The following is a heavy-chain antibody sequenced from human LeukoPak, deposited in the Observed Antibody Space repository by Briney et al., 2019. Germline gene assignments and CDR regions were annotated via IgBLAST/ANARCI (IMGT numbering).Heavy chain of an antibody. CDR2: INAGNGNT. CDR1: GYTFTSYA. D-gene: IGHD1-14*01. Sequence: ASVKVSCKASGYTFTSYAMHWVRQAPGQRLEWMGWINAGNGNTKYSQEFQGRVIITRDTSASTAYMELSSLRSEGMAVYYCARDLKGTPGEFDPWGQGTLVTVSS. V-gene: IGHV1-3*03. J-gene: IGHJ5*02. CDR3: ARDLKGTPGEFDP.